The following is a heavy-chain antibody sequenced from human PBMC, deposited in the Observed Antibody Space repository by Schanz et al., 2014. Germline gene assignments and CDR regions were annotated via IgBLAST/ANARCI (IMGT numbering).Heavy chain of an antibody. CDR3: ARDERAYYYGMDV. J-gene: IGHJ6*02. Sequence: QVQLVQSGAEVKKPGASVKVSCKASGYTFTGYYMHWVRQAPGQGLEWMGWINPNSGGTNFAQKFQGWVTVTRDTSISTVYMELSRVTYEDTAVYYCARDERAYYYGMDVWGQGTTVTVSS. V-gene: IGHV1-2*04. CDR1: GYTFTGYY. CDR2: INPNSGGT.